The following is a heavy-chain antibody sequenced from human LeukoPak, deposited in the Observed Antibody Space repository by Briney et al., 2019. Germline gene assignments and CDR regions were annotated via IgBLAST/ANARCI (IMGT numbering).Heavy chain of an antibody. V-gene: IGHV5-51*01. Sequence: GESLKISCKGSGYNFPIYWIGWVRQLPGKGLEWMGIIYPGDSDTRYSPSFQGQVTISADKSINTAYLQWSSLKASDTAMYYCARRHKDWELFEYWGQGTLVTVSS. J-gene: IGHJ4*02. D-gene: IGHD3-10*01. CDR2: IYPGDSDT. CDR1: GYNFPIYW. CDR3: ARRHKDWELFEY.